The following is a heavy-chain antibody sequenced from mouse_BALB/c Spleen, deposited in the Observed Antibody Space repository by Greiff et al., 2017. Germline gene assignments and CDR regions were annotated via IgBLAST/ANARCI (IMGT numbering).Heavy chain of an antibody. CDR3: ARHYQEYAMDY. CDR1: GFTFSSYA. Sequence: EVHLVESGGGLVKPGGSLKLSCAASGFTFSSYAMSWVRQTPEKRLELVAAINSDGGSTYYPDTMERRFIISRDNTKKTLYLQMSSLRSEDTALYYCARHYQEYAMDYWGQGTSVTVSS. D-gene: IGHD3-2*02. V-gene: IGHV5-6-2*01. CDR2: INSDGGST. J-gene: IGHJ4*01.